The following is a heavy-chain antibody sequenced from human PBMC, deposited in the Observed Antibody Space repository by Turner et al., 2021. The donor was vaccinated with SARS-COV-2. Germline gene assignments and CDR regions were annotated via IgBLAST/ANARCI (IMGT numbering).Heavy chain of an antibody. V-gene: IGHV3-15*04. J-gene: IGHJ4*02. CDR3: VGAFLGN. CDR2: IASNTDGGAT. Sequence: EVQLVESGGDLVKPGGSLRLSCAASGFPFANAWMSWVRQAPGKGLEWVGHIASNTDGGATYYAAPVKGRFTISRDDSKTTLFLQMTSLKAEDTAVYYCVGAFLGNWGQGTLVTVSS. D-gene: IGHD3-16*01. CDR1: GFPFANAW.